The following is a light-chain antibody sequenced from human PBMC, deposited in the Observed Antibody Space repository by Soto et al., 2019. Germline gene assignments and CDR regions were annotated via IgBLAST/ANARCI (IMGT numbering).Light chain of an antibody. J-gene: IGKJ1*01. V-gene: IGKV1-39*01. Sequence: QLTLSQSSLSGXVGDXATIXXRASQSISRYLDWYQHKTGKAAKVLIYGTSILKSGVPSTFSGRGSGTDFTLTISSLQPEDFATYYCQQSYSYRCTFCQGTKVETK. CDR2: GTS. CDR1: QSISRY. CDR3: QQSYSYRCT.